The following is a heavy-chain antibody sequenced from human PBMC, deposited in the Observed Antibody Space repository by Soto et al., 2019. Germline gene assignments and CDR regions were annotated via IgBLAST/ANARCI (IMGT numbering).Heavy chain of an antibody. CDR2: IYYSGST. CDR3: ARHLGYSSGWYSDY. D-gene: IGHD6-19*01. Sequence: SSETLSLTCTVSGGSISSSSYYWGWIRQPPGKGLEWIGSIYYSGSTYYNPSLKSRVTISVDTSKNQFSLKLSSVTAADTAVYYCARHLGYSSGWYSDYWGQGTLVTVSS. V-gene: IGHV4-39*01. J-gene: IGHJ4*02. CDR1: GGSISSSSYY.